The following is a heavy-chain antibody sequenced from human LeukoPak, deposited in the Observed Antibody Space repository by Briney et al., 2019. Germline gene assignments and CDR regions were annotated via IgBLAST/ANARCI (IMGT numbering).Heavy chain of an antibody. D-gene: IGHD3-10*01. J-gene: IGHJ4*02. CDR2: IYSGGST. Sequence: GSLRLSCAASGFTVSRNYVSWVRQAPGKGLEWVSVIYSGGSTYYADSVKGRFTISRDNSKNTLYLQMNSLRAEDTAVYYCAKHLWRDLLWFGEGYYFGYWGQGTLVTVSS. V-gene: IGHV3-53*01. CDR3: AKHLWRDLLWFGEGYYFGY. CDR1: GFTVSRNY.